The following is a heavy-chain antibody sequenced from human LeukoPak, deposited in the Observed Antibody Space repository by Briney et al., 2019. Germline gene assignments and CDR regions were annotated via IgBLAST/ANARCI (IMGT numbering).Heavy chain of an antibody. J-gene: IGHJ6*03. CDR1: GDSISSVYY. V-gene: IGHV4-38-2*01. D-gene: IGHD3-22*01. Sequence: KPSETLSLTCAVSGDSISSVYYWGWIRQPPGKGLEWVGTIYHSGTSYYNPSLKSRVTISLDTSKNQFSLKLSSATAADTAVYYCARHQYYDSRGSHYYSYYYMDVWGKGPRSPSP. CDR2: IYHSGTS. CDR3: ARHQYYDSRGSHYYSYYYMDV.